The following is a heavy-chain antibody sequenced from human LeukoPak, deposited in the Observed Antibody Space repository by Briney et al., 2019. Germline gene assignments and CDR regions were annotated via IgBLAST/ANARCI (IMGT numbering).Heavy chain of an antibody. CDR2: ISGSGGST. J-gene: IGHJ6*04. Sequence: PGGSLRLSCAASGFTFSSYAMSWVRQAPGKGLEWVSAISGSGGSTYYADSVKGRFTISRDNSKKTLYLQMNSLRAEDTAVYYCAKGSEGGYDFWSGYYRGGLDVWGKGTTVTVSS. CDR3: AKGSEGGYDFWSGYYRGGLDV. V-gene: IGHV3-23*01. D-gene: IGHD3-3*01. CDR1: GFTFSSYA.